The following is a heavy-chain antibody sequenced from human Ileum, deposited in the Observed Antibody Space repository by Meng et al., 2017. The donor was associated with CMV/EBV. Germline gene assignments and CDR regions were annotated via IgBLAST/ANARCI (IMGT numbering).Heavy chain of an antibody. Sequence: SETLSLTCAVSGGSISSSNWWSWVRQPPGKGLEWIGEIYQSGSTNYNPSLKSRVTISVDKSKNQFSLKLRSVTAADTAMYYCASALRREWAAANPGYWGQGTLVTVSS. D-gene: IGHD1-26*01. V-gene: IGHV4-4*02. J-gene: IGHJ4*02. CDR3: ASALRREWAAANPGY. CDR2: IYQSGST. CDR1: GGSISSSNW.